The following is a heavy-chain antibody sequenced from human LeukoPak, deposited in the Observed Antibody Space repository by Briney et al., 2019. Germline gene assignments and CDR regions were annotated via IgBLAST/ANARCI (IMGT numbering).Heavy chain of an antibody. CDR3: ARVGSSGWEDY. V-gene: IGHV3-72*01. D-gene: IGHD6-19*01. CDR2: IRNKANSYTT. J-gene: IGHJ4*02. CDR1: GFTFSDHY. Sequence: GGSLRLSCAASGFTFSDHYMDWVRQAPGKRLEWVGRIRNKANSYTTEYAASVKGRFTISRDDSKNSLYLQINSLKIEDTAVYSCARVGSSGWEDYWGQGTLVTVSS.